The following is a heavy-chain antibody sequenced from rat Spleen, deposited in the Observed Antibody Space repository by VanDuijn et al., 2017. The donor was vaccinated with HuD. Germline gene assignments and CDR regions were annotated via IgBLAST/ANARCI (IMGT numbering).Heavy chain of an antibody. V-gene: IGHV2S30*01. CDR2: MGYDGIT. J-gene: IGHJ2*01. CDR1: GFSLTGYN. Sequence: QVQLKESGPRLVQPSQTLSLTCTVSGFSLTGYNVHWVRQPPGRGLEWMGRMGYDGITSYNSPLKSRLSVSRDTSKSQVFLKMNSLQTEDTATYYCARDGTYYGARYFDYWGQGVMVTVSS. D-gene: IGHD1-9*01. CDR3: ARDGTYYGARYFDY.